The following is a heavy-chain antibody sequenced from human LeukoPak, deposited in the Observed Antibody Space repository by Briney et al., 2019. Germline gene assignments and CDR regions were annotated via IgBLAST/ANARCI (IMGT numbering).Heavy chain of an antibody. CDR2: IRSKANNYAT. J-gene: IGHJ6*02. Sequence: PGGSLKLSCAASGFTFSGSDMHWVRQASGKGLEWVGRIRSKANNYATAYAASVKGRFTISRDDSKNTAYLQMNSLKTEDTAVYYCTYYRTGGLVGGSAYYYGMDVWGQGTTVTVSS. CDR1: GFTFSGSD. V-gene: IGHV3-73*01. CDR3: TYYRTGGLVGGSAYYYGMDV. D-gene: IGHD3-16*01.